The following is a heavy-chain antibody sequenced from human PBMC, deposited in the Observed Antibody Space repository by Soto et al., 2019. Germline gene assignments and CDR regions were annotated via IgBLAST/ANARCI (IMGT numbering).Heavy chain of an antibody. CDR1: GFTFSTYA. V-gene: IGHV3-30-3*01. J-gene: IGHJ4*02. Sequence: QVQLVESGGGVVQPGTSLRLSCVASGFTFSTYAMHWVRQAPGKGLEWVAAISYDGDNQYYADSVRGRFTISRDISKNTLYLQMNSLRPEDTAVYYCTRLRVRGVMVFGYWGQGTLVTVSS. CDR2: ISYDGDNQ. CDR3: TRLRVRGVMVFGY. D-gene: IGHD3-10*01.